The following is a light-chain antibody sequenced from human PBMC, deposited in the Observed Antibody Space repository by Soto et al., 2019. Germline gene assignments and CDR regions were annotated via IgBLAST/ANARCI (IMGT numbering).Light chain of an antibody. CDR2: EVS. Sequence: QSVLTQPPSVSGSPGQSVTISCTGTNSDVGSDNRVSWYQQPPGTAPKLMIYEVSNRPSGVPDRFSGSKSGNTASLTISGLQADDEADYCCSSYTISSTYVFGTGTKVTVL. CDR3: SSYTISSTYV. CDR1: NSDVGSDNR. V-gene: IGLV2-18*02. J-gene: IGLJ1*01.